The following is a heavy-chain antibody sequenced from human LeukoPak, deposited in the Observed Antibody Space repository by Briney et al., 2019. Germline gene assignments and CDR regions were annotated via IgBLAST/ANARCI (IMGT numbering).Heavy chain of an antibody. J-gene: IGHJ3*02. CDR2: IKQDGSNK. Sequence: PGGSLRLSCAASGFTFSSYWMSWVRQAPGKGLEWVANIKQDGSNKYYADSVKGRFTISRDNSKNTLYLQMNSLRAEGTAVYYCARDYAAAGDDAFDIWGQGTMVTVSS. CDR1: GFTFSSYW. D-gene: IGHD6-13*01. V-gene: IGHV3-7*01. CDR3: ARDYAAAGDDAFDI.